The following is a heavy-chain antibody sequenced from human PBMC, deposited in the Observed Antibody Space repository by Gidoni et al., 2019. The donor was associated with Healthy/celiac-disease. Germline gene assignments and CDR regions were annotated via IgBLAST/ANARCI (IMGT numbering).Heavy chain of an antibody. CDR2: IYYSGST. D-gene: IGHD3-22*01. CDR3: AREQLTYDSSPSDPWFDP. J-gene: IGHJ5*02. V-gene: IGHV4-30-4*01. Sequence: QVQLQESGPGLVKPSQTLSLTCTVSGGSISSGDYYWSWIRQPPGKGLEWTGYIYYSGSTYYNPSLKSRATISVDTSKNQFSLKLSSVTASDTAVYYCAREQLTYDSSPSDPWFDPWGQGTLVTVSS. CDR1: GGSISSGDYY.